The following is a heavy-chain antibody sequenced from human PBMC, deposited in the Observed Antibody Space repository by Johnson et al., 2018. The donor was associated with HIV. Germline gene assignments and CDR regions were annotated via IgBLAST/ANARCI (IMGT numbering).Heavy chain of an antibody. CDR3: ARGRDSSGDGGAFDI. CDR1: QFTFNNYW. D-gene: IGHD1-26*01. CDR2: INQDGSET. J-gene: IGHJ3*02. Sequence: VQVVESGGGLVQPGGSLRLSCAASQFTFNNYWMNWVHQAPGKGLEWVANINQDGSETYYLDSLKGRFTISRDNAKNSLFLQMNSLRADDTALYYCARGRDSSGDGGAFDIWGQGTMVTVSS. V-gene: IGHV3-7*05.